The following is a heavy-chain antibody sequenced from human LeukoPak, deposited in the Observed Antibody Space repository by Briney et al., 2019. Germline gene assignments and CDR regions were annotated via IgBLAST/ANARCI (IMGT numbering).Heavy chain of an antibody. CDR1: GGTFSSYA. J-gene: IGHJ6*02. D-gene: IGHD3-3*01. CDR3: ARDRYDFYYYGMDV. Sequence: ASVKVSCKASGGTFSSYAISWVRRAPGQGLEWMGGIIPIFGTANYAQKFQGRVTITADESTSTAHMELSSLRSEDTAVYYCARDRYDFYYYGMDVWGQGTTVTVSS. V-gene: IGHV1-69*01. CDR2: IIPIFGTA.